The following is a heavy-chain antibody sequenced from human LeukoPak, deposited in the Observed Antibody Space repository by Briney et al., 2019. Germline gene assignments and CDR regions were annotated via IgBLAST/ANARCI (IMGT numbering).Heavy chain of an antibody. J-gene: IGHJ2*01. CDR1: GFTFWSYS. CDR3: ATVAMEDWYFDL. CDR2: ISSSGTTI. D-gene: IGHD5-18*01. Sequence: GGSLRLSCVASGFTFWSYSMNRVRQAPGKGLEWVSYISSSGTTIYYAYPVKGRITIYRDNAKNSLYLQMSSLRDEDTAVYYCATVAMEDWYFDLWGRGTLVTVSS. V-gene: IGHV3-48*02.